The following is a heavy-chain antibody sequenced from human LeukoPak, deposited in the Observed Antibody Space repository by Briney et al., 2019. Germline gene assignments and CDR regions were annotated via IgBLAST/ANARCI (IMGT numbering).Heavy chain of an antibody. D-gene: IGHD6-19*01. Sequence: SETLSLTCTVSGGSISSYYWSWIRQPAGKGLEWIGRIYTSGSTNYNPSLKSRVTMSVDTSKNQFSLKLSSVTAADTAVYYCARVDSSGWYGGLFDYWGQRTLVTVSS. CDR1: GGSISSYY. CDR2: IYTSGST. V-gene: IGHV4-4*07. CDR3: ARVDSSGWYGGLFDY. J-gene: IGHJ4*02.